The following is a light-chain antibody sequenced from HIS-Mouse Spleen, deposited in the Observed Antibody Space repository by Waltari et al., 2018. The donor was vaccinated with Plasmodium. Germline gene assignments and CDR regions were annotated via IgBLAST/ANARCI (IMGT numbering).Light chain of an antibody. V-gene: IGLV2-23*01. Sequence: QSALTQPASVSGSPGQSITISCTGTSSDVGSYNLVSWYQQHPGKAPKLLIYEGSKRPSGVSNRVSCSKSGNTASLTSSGLQAEDEADYYCCSYAGSSTYYVFGTGTKVTVL. CDR2: EGS. CDR1: SSDVGSYNL. J-gene: IGLJ1*01. CDR3: CSYAGSSTYYV.